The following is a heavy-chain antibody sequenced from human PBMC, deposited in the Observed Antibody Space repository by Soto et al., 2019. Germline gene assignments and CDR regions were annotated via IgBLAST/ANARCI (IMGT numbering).Heavy chain of an antibody. V-gene: IGHV3-9*01. CDR1: GFTFDEYA. CDR3: AKDLGTGLEGYMDV. Sequence: PGGSLRLSCAASGFTFDEYAMHWVRQVPGKGLEWVSGISWNSGTIGYADSVKGRFTISRDNAKNSLYLQMNSLRGEDTALYYCAKDLGTGLEGYMDVWGKGTTVTVAS. D-gene: IGHD1-1*01. J-gene: IGHJ6*03. CDR2: ISWNSGTI.